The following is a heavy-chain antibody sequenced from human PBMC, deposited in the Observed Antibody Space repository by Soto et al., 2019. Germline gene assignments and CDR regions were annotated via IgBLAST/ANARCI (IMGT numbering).Heavy chain of an antibody. CDR3: ARSPFTVTGYYYMDV. CDR1: GGSFSGYY. Sequence: SETLSLTCAVYGGSFSGYYWSWIRQPPGKGLEWIGEINHSGSTNYNPSLKSRVTISVDTSKNQFSLKLSSVTAADTAVYYCARSPFTVTGYYYMDVWGKGTTVTVSS. D-gene: IGHD4-17*01. CDR2: INHSGST. V-gene: IGHV4-34*01. J-gene: IGHJ6*03.